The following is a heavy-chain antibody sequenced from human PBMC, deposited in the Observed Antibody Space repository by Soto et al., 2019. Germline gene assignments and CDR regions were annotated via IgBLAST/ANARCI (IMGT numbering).Heavy chain of an antibody. CDR2: ISGSGGST. CDR3: AKDPRRGNDLDY. D-gene: IGHD1-1*01. Sequence: EVQLLESGGGLVQPGGSLRLSCAASGFTFSSYAMSWVRQALGKGLEWVSAISGSGGSTYYADSVKGRFTISRDNSKNTLYLQMNSLRAEDTAVYYCAKDPRRGNDLDYWGQGTLVTVSS. V-gene: IGHV3-23*01. J-gene: IGHJ4*02. CDR1: GFTFSSYA.